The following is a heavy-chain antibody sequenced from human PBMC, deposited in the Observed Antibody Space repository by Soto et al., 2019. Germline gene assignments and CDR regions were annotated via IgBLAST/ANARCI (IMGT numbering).Heavy chain of an antibody. CDR1: GFTFSSYS. Sequence: GGSLRLSCAASGFTFSSYSMNWVRQAPGKGLEWVSSISSSSSYIYYADSVKGRFTISRDNAKNSLYLQMNGLRAEDTAVYYCARRPGEWLRPFDDWGQGTLVTVSS. V-gene: IGHV3-21*01. D-gene: IGHD5-12*01. CDR3: ARRPGEWLRPFDD. J-gene: IGHJ4*02. CDR2: ISSSSSYI.